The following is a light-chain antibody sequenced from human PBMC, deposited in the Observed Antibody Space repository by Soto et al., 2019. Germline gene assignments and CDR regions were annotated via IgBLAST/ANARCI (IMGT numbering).Light chain of an antibody. Sequence: EIVLTQSPGTLSLSPGERATLSCRASQSVSSSYLVWYQQKPGQAPRLLIFGASSRATGFPDRFSGSGSGTDFTLTISRLEPEDFAVYFCQQYGSPPLTFGQGTRLEIK. CDR1: QSVSSSY. CDR2: GAS. J-gene: IGKJ5*01. V-gene: IGKV3-20*01. CDR3: QQYGSPPLT.